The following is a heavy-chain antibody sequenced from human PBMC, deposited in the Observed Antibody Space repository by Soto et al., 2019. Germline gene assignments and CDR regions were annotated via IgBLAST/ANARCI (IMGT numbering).Heavy chain of an antibody. D-gene: IGHD4-17*01. Sequence: GGSLRLSCAASGFTFSSYSMNWVRQAPGKGLEWVSYISSSSSTIYYADSVKGRFTISRDNAKNSLYLQMNSLRDEDTAVYYCARDRVYPYGDYLFFDYWGQGTLVTVSS. J-gene: IGHJ4*02. CDR2: ISSSSSTI. CDR3: ARDRVYPYGDYLFFDY. V-gene: IGHV3-48*02. CDR1: GFTFSSYS.